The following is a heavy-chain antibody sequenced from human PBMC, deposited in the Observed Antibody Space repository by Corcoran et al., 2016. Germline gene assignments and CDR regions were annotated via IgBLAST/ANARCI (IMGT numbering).Heavy chain of an antibody. CDR2: ISSSSSYI. J-gene: IGHJ4*02. D-gene: IGHD3-16*02. Sequence: EVQLVESGGGLVKPGGSLRLSCAASGFTFSSYSMSGVRQAPGKGLEWVSSISSSSSYIYYADSVKGRFTVSRDNAKNSLCLQMNSLRAEDTAVYYCARGGLYDYVWGSYRPAYFDYWGQGTLVTVSS. V-gene: IGHV3-21*01. CDR1: GFTFSSYS. CDR3: ARGGLYDYVWGSYRPAYFDY.